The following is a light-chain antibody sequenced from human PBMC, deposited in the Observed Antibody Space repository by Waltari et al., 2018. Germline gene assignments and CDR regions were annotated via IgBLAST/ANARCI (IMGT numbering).Light chain of an antibody. J-gene: IGKJ1*01. Sequence: DIVMTQSPDSLAVSLGERATFNCKSSQSVLYSSNNKNYLAWYQQKPGQPPKLLIYLASSRESGVPDRFSGSGSGTDFTLTISSLQAEDVAVYYCQQYYSSPWTFGQGTKVEIK. CDR2: LAS. CDR3: QQYYSSPWT. V-gene: IGKV4-1*01. CDR1: QSVLYSSNNKNY.